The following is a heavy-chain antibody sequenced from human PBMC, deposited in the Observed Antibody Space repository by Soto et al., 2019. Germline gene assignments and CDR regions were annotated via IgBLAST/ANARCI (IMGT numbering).Heavy chain of an antibody. D-gene: IGHD6-13*01. V-gene: IGHV3-23*01. CDR2: ISGSGGST. Sequence: GGSLRLSCAASGFTFSSYAMSWVRQAPGKGLEWVSAISGSGGSTYYADSVKGRFTISRDNSKNTLCLQMNSLRAEDTAVYYCAKLSGIAAAGRVIDYWGQGTLVTVSS. J-gene: IGHJ4*02. CDR1: GFTFSSYA. CDR3: AKLSGIAAAGRVIDY.